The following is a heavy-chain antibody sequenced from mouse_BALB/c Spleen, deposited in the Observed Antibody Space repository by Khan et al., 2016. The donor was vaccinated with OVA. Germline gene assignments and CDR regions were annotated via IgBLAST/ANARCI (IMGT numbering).Heavy chain of an antibody. J-gene: IGHJ3*01. CDR1: GYAFTDYL. CDR3: SRSGYGFGAY. Sequence: QVQLKQSGAELVRPGTSVKVSCKASGYAFTDYLIEWLKQRPGQGLEWIGVINPGSGGTLYNEEFMDRATLTADKSSSTAYMQLSSLTSDDSAVYCCSRSGYGFGAYWGPGTLVTVSA. V-gene: IGHV1-54*01. CDR2: INPGSGGT. D-gene: IGHD3-2*02.